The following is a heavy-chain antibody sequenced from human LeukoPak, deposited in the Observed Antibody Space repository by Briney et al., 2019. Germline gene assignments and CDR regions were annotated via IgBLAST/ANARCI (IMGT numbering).Heavy chain of an antibody. J-gene: IGHJ4*02. Sequence: SLSVSCKVSGGSFRSYDRSWVRQAPGQGLEWMGGIIPIFGTANYAQKFQGRVTITADESTSTAYMELSSLRSEDTAVYYCARARGGYPPVYWGQGTLVTVSS. D-gene: IGHD3-22*01. CDR2: IIPIFGTA. CDR3: ARARGGYPPVY. V-gene: IGHV1-69*13. CDR1: GGSFRSYD.